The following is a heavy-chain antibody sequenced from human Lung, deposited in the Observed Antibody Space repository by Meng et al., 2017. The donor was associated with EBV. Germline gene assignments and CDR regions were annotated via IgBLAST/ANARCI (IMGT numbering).Heavy chain of an antibody. Sequence: HVPLQHSGPVLVKPSPPLSLPCVISRYIVSSSRASCTWLRPSPSSGLGWLGRSYYRSKWYNDYAVFVKSRITINPDTSKNQFSLQLNSVTPEDTPVYYCARGATSVFDLWGRGTLVTVSS. CDR2: SYYRSKWYN. CDR1: RYIVSSSRAS. V-gene: IGHV6-1*01. J-gene: IGHJ2*01. CDR3: ARGATSVFDL.